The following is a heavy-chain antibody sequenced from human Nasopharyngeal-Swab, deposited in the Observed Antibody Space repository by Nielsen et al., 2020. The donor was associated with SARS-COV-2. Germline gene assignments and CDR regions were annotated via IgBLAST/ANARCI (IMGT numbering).Heavy chain of an antibody. CDR1: GGSISSSSYY. CDR3: ARDHSGSFDY. CDR2: IYTSGST. V-gene: IGHV4-61*02. D-gene: IGHD1-26*01. Sequence: SETLSLTCTVSGGSISSSSYYWGWIRQPAGKGLEWIGRIYTSGSTNYNPSLKSRVTMSVDTSKNQFSLKLSSVTAADTAVYYCARDHSGSFDYWGQGTLVTVSS. J-gene: IGHJ4*02.